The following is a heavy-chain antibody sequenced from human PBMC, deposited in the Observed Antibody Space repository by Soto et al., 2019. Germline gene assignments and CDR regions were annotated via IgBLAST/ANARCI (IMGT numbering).Heavy chain of an antibody. D-gene: IGHD3-22*01. CDR2: ISYDGSNK. CDR3: AKEGYYDSSGYPHY. J-gene: IGHJ4*02. CDR1: GFTFSSYG. V-gene: IGHV3-30*18. Sequence: PGGSLRLSCAASGFTFSSYGMHWVRQAPGKGLEWVAVISYDGSNKYYADSVKGRFTISRDNSKNTLYLQMNSLRAEDTAVYYCAKEGYYDSSGYPHYWGQGTLVTVSS.